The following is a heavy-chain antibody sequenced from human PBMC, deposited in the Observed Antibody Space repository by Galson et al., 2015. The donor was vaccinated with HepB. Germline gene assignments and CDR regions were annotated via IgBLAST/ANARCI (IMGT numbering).Heavy chain of an antibody. D-gene: IGHD1-26*01. CDR2: ISSSSTYI. V-gene: IGHV3-21*06. J-gene: IGHJ4*02. CDR3: ARDLGSGSPYYFDY. Sequence: SLRLSCAASGFTFSSYSMNWVRQTPGKGLEWVSSISSSSTYIYYTDSVKGRFTISRDNAKNSLYLQMNSLRDEDTAVCYCARDLGSGSPYYFDYWGQGTLVTVSS. CDR1: GFTFSSYS.